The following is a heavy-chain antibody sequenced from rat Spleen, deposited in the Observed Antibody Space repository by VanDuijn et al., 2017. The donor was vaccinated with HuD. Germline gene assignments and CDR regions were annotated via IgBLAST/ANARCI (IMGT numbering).Heavy chain of an antibody. CDR1: GFTFSSFA. D-gene: IGHD1-11*01. Sequence: EVQLVESGGGLVQPGRSLKLSCAASGFTFSSFAMAWVRQAPKKGLEWVATITSGGSNTYYPDSVKGRFTISRDNAKSTLYLQMDSLRSEDTATYYCAKSTEGIAGWGQGVMVTVSS. V-gene: IGHV5-25*01. CDR3: AKSTEGIAG. CDR2: ITSGGSNT. J-gene: IGHJ2*01.